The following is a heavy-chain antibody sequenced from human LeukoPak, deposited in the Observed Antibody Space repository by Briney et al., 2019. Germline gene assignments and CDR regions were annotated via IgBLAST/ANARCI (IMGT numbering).Heavy chain of an antibody. CDR3: ARATGYSSGWYEDY. Sequence: SETLSLTCAVYGGSFSGYYWSWIRQPPGKGLEWIGEINHSGSTNYNPSLKSRVTISVDTSKNQFSLELSSVTAADTAVYYCARATGYSSGWYEDYWGQGTLVTVSS. CDR2: INHSGST. D-gene: IGHD6-19*01. J-gene: IGHJ4*02. CDR1: GGSFSGYY. V-gene: IGHV4-34*01.